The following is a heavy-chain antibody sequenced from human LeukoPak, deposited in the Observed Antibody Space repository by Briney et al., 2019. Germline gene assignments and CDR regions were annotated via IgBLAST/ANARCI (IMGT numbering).Heavy chain of an antibody. J-gene: IGHJ4*02. CDR3: ARLTTVTAPRLDY. D-gene: IGHD4-17*01. CDR1: GGSISSYY. CDR2: IYYSGST. Sequence: SETLSLTCTVSGGSISSYYWSWIRQPPGKGLEWIGYIYYSGSTNYNPSLKSRVTISLGTSKNQFSLKLSSVTAADTAVYYCARLTTVTAPRLDYWGQGTLVTVSS. V-gene: IGHV4-59*01.